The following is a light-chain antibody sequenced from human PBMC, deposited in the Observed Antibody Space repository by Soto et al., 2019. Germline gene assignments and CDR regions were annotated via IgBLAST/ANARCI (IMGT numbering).Light chain of an antibody. Sequence: DVQMSQAPSSLSASVGDRVTITCRASQGISNYLAWYQQKPGKVPKLLIYAASILQSGVPSRFSGSRSRTEFTLTISSLQPEDVATYYCQKYNSAPRTFGGGTKVEIK. CDR1: QGISNY. CDR2: AAS. CDR3: QKYNSAPRT. V-gene: IGKV1-27*01. J-gene: IGKJ4*01.